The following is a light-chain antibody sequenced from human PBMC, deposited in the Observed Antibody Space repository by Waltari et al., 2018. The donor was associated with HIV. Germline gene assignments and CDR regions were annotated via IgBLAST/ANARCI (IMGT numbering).Light chain of an antibody. V-gene: IGKV1-12*02. CDR2: AAS. CDR3: QQAHSFPFT. J-gene: IGKJ3*01. Sequence: DIQMTQSPSFVSASVGDRVTITCRASQVISNWLGWYQQKPGKAPKLLIHAASTLESGVPSRFSGTGSGTDFTLTISSLQPEDFATDFCQQAHSFPFTFGPGTKVEVK. CDR1: QVISNW.